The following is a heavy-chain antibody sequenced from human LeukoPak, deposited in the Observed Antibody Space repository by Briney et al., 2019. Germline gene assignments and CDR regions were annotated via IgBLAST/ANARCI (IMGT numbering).Heavy chain of an antibody. CDR2: INPNSGET. CDR1: GYTFTGYF. D-gene: IGHD4-17*01. Sequence: ASVKVSCKASGYTFTGYFMHWVRQAPGQGLEWMGWINPNSGETNYAQKFQGRVTMTRDTSISTTYMELSRLRSDDTAMYYCARHRVPLDYGDYPAHAFDIWGQGTMVTVSS. CDR3: ARHRVPLDYGDYPAHAFDI. J-gene: IGHJ3*02. V-gene: IGHV1-2*02.